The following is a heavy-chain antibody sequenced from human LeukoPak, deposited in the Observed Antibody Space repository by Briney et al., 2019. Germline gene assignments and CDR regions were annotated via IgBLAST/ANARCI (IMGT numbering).Heavy chain of an antibody. J-gene: IGHJ4*02. CDR2: ISGSGGST. Sequence: PGGSLRLSCAASGFTFSSYAMSWVRQAPGKGLEWVSAISGSGGSTYYADSVEGRFTISRDNSKNTLYLQMNSLRAEDTAVYYCAKDRGYSHYFDYWGQGTLVTVSS. V-gene: IGHV3-23*01. CDR3: AKDRGYSHYFDY. D-gene: IGHD2-21*01. CDR1: GFTFSSYA.